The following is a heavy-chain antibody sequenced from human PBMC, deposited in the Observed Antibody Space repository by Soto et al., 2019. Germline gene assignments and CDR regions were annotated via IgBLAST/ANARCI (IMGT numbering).Heavy chain of an antibody. CDR2: IYNSGST. V-gene: IGHV4-61*03. D-gene: IGHD3-3*01. Sequence: PAETLSLTCTVSGGSVSSGSYYWSWIRQPPGKGLEWIGYIYNSGSTNYNPSLKSRVTISVDTSKNHFSLRMSSVTAADTAVYYCAGVIIPRRYFDYWGQGTLCNVS. CDR3: AGVIIPRRYFDY. J-gene: IGHJ4*02. CDR1: GGSVSSGSYY.